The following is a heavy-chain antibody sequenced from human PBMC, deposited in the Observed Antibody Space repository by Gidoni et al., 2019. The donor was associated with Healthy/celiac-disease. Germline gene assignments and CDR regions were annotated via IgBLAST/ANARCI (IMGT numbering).Heavy chain of an antibody. Sequence: QVQLVESGGGVVQPGRSLRLSCAASGVTYSSYGMRWVRQAPAKGLEWVAVIWYDGSNKYYADSVKGRFTSSRDNSKNTLYLQMNSLRDEDTAVYYCARDLSSSSWGLYYYYGMDVWGQGTTVTVSS. D-gene: IGHD6-13*01. CDR1: GVTYSSYG. CDR2: IWYDGSNK. CDR3: ARDLSSSSWGLYYYYGMDV. V-gene: IGHV3-33*01. J-gene: IGHJ6*02.